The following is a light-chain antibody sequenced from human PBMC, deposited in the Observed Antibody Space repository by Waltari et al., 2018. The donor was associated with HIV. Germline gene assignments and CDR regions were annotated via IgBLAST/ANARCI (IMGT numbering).Light chain of an antibody. V-gene: IGLV1-40*01. J-gene: IGLJ2*01. Sequence: QSVLTQPPSVSGAPGQRVTISCTGSSSNIGADYDVHWYQHLPGTAPKLLSYDNDQRPSGVPDRFSGSKSGTSASLAITGLQAEDEAEYYCQSYDSSLSGYVVFGGGTKLTVL. CDR2: DND. CDR1: SSNIGADYD. CDR3: QSYDSSLSGYVV.